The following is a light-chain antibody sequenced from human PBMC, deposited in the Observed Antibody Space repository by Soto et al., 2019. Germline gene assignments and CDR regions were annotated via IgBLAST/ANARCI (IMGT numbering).Light chain of an antibody. Sequence: VLTQSQATLSLSPGERATLSCRASQSFSNYLAWYQQKPGQAPRLLIYDASNRATGIPARFSGSGSGTDFTLTISDVQPEDFALYYCHQRQSWPRTFGQGSKVDIK. J-gene: IGKJ1*01. CDR3: HQRQSWPRT. V-gene: IGKV3-11*01. CDR1: QSFSNY. CDR2: DAS.